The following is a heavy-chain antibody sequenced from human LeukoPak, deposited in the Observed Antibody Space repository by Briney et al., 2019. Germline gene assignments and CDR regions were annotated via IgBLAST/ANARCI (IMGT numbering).Heavy chain of an antibody. J-gene: IGHJ4*02. CDR1: GYTFTTYV. CDR3: AREFIVGGRGLLFYLDY. Sequence: ASVKVSCKASGYTFTTYVISWVRQAPGQGLEWMGWISGYNDKTHYAQRFQGRVTLTADTSTSTAYMELRSLRSDDTAVYYCAREFIVGGRGLLFYLDYWGQGSLVTVSS. D-gene: IGHD1-26*01. CDR2: ISGYNDKT. V-gene: IGHV1-18*01.